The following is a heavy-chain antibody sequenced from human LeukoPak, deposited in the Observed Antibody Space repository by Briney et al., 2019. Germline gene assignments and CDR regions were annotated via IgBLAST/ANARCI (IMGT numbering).Heavy chain of an antibody. Sequence: GGSLRLSCAASEFSVGSNYMTWVRQAPGKGLEWVSLIYSGGSTYYADSVKGRFTISRDNSKNTLYLQMNSLRAEDTALYYCAKDIGVGYCNGCLFDYWGQGTLVTVSS. J-gene: IGHJ4*02. CDR1: EFSVGSNY. V-gene: IGHV3-66*01. CDR3: AKDIGVGYCNGCLFDY. D-gene: IGHD2-15*01. CDR2: IYSGGST.